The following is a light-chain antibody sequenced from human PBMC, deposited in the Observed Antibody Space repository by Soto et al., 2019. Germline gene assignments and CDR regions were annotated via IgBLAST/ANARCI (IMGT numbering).Light chain of an antibody. J-gene: IGLJ3*02. Sequence: QSALTQPASVSGSPGQSITISCIGTSSDVGGYNYVSWYQQHPGKAPKLMIYDVSNRPSGVSNRFSGSKSGNTASLTISGLQAEDEADYYCSSYTSSSTLVFGGGTQLTVL. CDR2: DVS. CDR1: SSDVGGYNY. CDR3: SSYTSSSTLV. V-gene: IGLV2-14*01.